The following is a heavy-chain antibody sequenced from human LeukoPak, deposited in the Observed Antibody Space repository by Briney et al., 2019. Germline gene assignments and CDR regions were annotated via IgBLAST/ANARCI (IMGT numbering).Heavy chain of an antibody. V-gene: IGHV4-59*08. J-gene: IGHJ5*02. CDR1: GGSISSYY. Sequence: SETLSLTCTVSGGSISSYYWSWIRQPPGKGLEWIGYIYYSGSTYYNPSLKSRVTISVDTSKNQFSLKLSSVTAADTAVYYCARNYYDSSGPGFDPWGQGTLVTVSS. CDR2: IYYSGST. CDR3: ARNYYDSSGPGFDP. D-gene: IGHD3-22*01.